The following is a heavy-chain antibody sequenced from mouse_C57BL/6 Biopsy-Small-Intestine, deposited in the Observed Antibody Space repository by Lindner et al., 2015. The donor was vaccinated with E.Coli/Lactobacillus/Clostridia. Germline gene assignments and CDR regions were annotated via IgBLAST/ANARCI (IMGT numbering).Heavy chain of an antibody. CDR2: ISGGSGTI. V-gene: IGHV5-17*01. J-gene: IGHJ4*01. Sequence: VQLQESWGGLAKPGGSRKLSCVASEFTFSDYGMHWVRQAPEKGLEWVAYISGGSGTIYSADTVKGRFTISRDNAKNTLFLQMTSLRSEDTAMYYCARGRNYGYPMDYWGQGTSVTVSS. CDR3: ARGRNYGYPMDY. D-gene: IGHD2-1*01. CDR1: EFTFSDYG.